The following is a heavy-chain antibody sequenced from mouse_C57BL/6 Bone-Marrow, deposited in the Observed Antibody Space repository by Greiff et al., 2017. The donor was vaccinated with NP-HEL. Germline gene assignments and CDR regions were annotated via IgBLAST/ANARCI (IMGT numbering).Heavy chain of an antibody. CDR1: GYTFTSYW. CDR2: IHPNSGST. J-gene: IGHJ2*01. V-gene: IGHV1-64*01. CDR3: ASVDGYYADYFDY. Sequence: QVQLQQPGAELVKPGASVKLSCKASGYTFTSYWMHWVKQRPGQGLEWIGMIHPNSGSTNYNEKFKSKATLTVDKSSSTAYMQLSSLTSEDSAVYYCASVDGYYADYFDYWGQGTTLTVSS. D-gene: IGHD2-3*01.